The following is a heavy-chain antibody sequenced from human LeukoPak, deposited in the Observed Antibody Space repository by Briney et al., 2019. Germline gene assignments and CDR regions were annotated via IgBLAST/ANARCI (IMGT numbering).Heavy chain of an antibody. V-gene: IGHV1-2*02. D-gene: IGHD3-9*01. Sequence: ASVKVSCKASGYTFTGYYIHWVRQAPGQGLEWMGWINTNSGGTNYAQKFQDRVTMTRDTSISTAYMELSSLRSVDTAVYYCARDNDILTGDWFDPWGQGPLVTVSS. CDR1: GYTFTGYY. CDR3: ARDNDILTGDWFDP. J-gene: IGHJ5*02. CDR2: INTNSGGT.